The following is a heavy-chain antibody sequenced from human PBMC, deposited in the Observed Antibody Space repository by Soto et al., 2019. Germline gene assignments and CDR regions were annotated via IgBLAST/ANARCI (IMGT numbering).Heavy chain of an antibody. J-gene: IGHJ6*02. CDR2: IYPGDSDT. D-gene: IGHD2-15*01. V-gene: IGHV5-51*01. CDR1: GYTFTNYW. CDR3: ARQGSLGYYYYGMDV. Sequence: PGESQKISCKGSGYTFTNYWISWVRQMPGKGLEWMGIIYPGDSDTRYSPSFQGQVTISADKSISTAYLQWSSLKASDTAMYYCARQGSLGYYYYGMDVWGQGTTVTVSS.